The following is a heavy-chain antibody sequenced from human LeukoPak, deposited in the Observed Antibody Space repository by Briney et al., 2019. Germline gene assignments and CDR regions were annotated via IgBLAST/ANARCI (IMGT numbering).Heavy chain of an antibody. CDR1: GYSFGNYG. J-gene: IGHJ4*02. V-gene: IGHV1-18*01. CDR2: ISVHDGHT. CDR3: ARYGCNSLACYEDY. Sequence: WASVKVSCKTSGYSFGNYGVTWERQAPGQGLEWMGWISVHDGHTNYAEKFQDRVTMTADTSTNTAYMELTSLRSDDTAVYYCARYGCNSLACYEDYWGQGTLVTVSS. D-gene: IGHD2-15*01.